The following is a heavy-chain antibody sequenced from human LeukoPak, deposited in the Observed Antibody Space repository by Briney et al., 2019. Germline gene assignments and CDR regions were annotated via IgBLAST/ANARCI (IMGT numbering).Heavy chain of an antibody. Sequence: GGSLRLSCAASGFTLSNYWMHWVRQAPGEGLVWVSRIDPDGTTTNYADSVKGRFTTSRDNAKNTLYLQMNSLRAEDTALYYCTRVQAGRAGLMDVWGRGTTVTVSS. V-gene: IGHV3-74*01. CDR3: TRVQAGRAGLMDV. CDR1: GFTLSNYW. D-gene: IGHD6-13*01. J-gene: IGHJ6*02. CDR2: IDPDGTTT.